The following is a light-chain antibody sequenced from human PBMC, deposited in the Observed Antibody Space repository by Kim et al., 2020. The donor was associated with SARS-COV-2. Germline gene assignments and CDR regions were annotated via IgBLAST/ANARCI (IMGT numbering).Light chain of an antibody. Sequence: SVGSSVTINSQASQDIRKFLNWDQHKPGKAPELLISDASTLRTGVPSRFSGSASGTHFTFTISNLQPEDIATYYCQQYNNLQAITFGQGTRLEIK. J-gene: IGKJ5*01. CDR3: QQYNNLQAIT. V-gene: IGKV1-33*01. CDR2: DAS. CDR1: QDIRKF.